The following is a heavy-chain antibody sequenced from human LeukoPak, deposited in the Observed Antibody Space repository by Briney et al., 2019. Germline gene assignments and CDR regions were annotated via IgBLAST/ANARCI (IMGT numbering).Heavy chain of an antibody. V-gene: IGHV1-2*02. CDR1: GYTFTGYY. Sequence: ASVKVSCKASGYTFTGYYMHWVRQAPGQGLEWMGWINPNSGGTNYAQKFQGRVTMTRDTSISTAYMELSRLRSDDTAVYYCARRPRYYYDSSGYSDAFDIWGQGTMVTVSS. D-gene: IGHD3-22*01. CDR2: INPNSGGT. J-gene: IGHJ3*02. CDR3: ARRPRYYYDSSGYSDAFDI.